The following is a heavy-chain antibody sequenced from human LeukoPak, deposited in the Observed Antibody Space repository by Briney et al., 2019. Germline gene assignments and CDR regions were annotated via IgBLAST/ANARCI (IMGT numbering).Heavy chain of an antibody. J-gene: IGHJ3*02. CDR2: ISYDGSNK. V-gene: IGHV3-30*18. D-gene: IGHD3-10*01. Sequence: GGSLRLSCAASGFTFSSYGMHWVRQAPGKGLEWVAVISYDGSNKYYADSVKGRFTISRDNSKNTPYLQMNSLRAEDTAVYYCAKGDYGSGAFDIWGQGTMVTVSS. CDR3: AKGDYGSGAFDI. CDR1: GFTFSSYG.